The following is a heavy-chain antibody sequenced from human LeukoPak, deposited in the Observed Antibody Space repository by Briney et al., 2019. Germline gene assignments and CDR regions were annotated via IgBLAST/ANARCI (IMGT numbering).Heavy chain of an antibody. CDR1: GGSISSYY. CDR2: IYYSGST. Sequence: SETLSLTCTVSGGSISSYYWSWIRQPPGKGLEWIGYIYYSGSTNYNPSLKSRVTISVDTSKNQFSLKLSSVTAADTAVYYCAVTTVTPYYYYTMDVWGQGTTVTVSS. CDR3: AVTTVTPYYYYTMDV. V-gene: IGHV4-59*01. D-gene: IGHD4-11*01. J-gene: IGHJ6*02.